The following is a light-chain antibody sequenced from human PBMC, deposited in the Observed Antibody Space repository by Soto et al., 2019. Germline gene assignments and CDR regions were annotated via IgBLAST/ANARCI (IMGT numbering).Light chain of an antibody. J-gene: IGKJ2*01. Sequence: DIQMTQSPSTLSASVGDRVTITCRASQSISSWLAWYQQKPGKAPKLLIYDASSLESGVPSRFSGSGSGTEFTLTISSLHPDDFATYYCQQYNSYSYTFGQGTKLEI. CDR3: QQYNSYSYT. CDR2: DAS. V-gene: IGKV1-5*01. CDR1: QSISSW.